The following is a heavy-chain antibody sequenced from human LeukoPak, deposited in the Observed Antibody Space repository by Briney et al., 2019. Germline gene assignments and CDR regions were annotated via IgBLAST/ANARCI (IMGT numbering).Heavy chain of an antibody. CDR3: ARAAVVTLQSGYYYYMDV. CDR2: ISGSDDGT. V-gene: IGHV3-23*01. J-gene: IGHJ6*03. Sequence: GGSLRLSCAASGFTFSTYAMSWVRQIPGKGLEWVSAISGSDDGTYYADSVKGRFTISRDNSRNTLYLQMNTLRAEDTALYYCARAAVVTLQSGYYYYMDVWGKGTTVTVSS. D-gene: IGHD4-23*01. CDR1: GFTFSTYA.